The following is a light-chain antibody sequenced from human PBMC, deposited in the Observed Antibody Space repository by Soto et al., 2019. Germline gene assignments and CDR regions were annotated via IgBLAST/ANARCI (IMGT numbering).Light chain of an antibody. J-gene: IGKJ1*01. Sequence: EIVMTQSPATLSVSPGERATLSCRASQSVSSNLAWYQQKPGQAPRLLIYDTSTRATGISARFSGSGSGTDFTFTISGLQSEDFAVYYCQQYNNWPPSWTFGQGTKVDIK. CDR1: QSVSSN. V-gene: IGKV3-15*01. CDR2: DTS. CDR3: QQYNNWPPSWT.